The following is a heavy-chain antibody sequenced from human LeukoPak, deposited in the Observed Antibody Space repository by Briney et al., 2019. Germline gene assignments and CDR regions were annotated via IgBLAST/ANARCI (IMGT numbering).Heavy chain of an antibody. J-gene: IGHJ5*02. Sequence: SETLSLTCAVYGGSFSGYYWSWIRQPPGKGLEWIASIHYRGTTHYNPSHQSRVTMSVDTSKNQFSLKLSSVTAADTAVYYCARVNTQGVPSPWGQGILVTVSS. V-gene: IGHV4-34*01. CDR3: ARVNTQGVPSP. CDR2: IHYRGTT. CDR1: GGSFSGYY. D-gene: IGHD2-15*01.